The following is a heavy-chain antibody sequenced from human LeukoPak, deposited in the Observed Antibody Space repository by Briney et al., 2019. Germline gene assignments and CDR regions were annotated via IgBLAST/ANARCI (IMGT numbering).Heavy chain of an antibody. CDR2: IYYSGST. CDR1: GGSISSGDYY. V-gene: IGHV4-30-4*01. Sequence: PSETLSLTCTVSGGSISSGDYYWSWIRQPPGKGLEWIGYIYYSGSTYYNPSLKSRVTISVDTSKNQFSLELSSVTAADTAVYYCARDSLNELFGIWGQGTMVTVSS. D-gene: IGHD3-10*02. CDR3: ARDSLNELFGI. J-gene: IGHJ3*02.